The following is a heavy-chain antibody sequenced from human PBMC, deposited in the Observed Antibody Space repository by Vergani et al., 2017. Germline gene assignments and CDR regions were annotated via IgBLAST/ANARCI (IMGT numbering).Heavy chain of an antibody. CDR3: ARNYGSGSSSYYGMDV. V-gene: IGHV1-3*01. J-gene: IGHJ6*02. D-gene: IGHD3-10*01. CDR1: GYTFTSYA. CDR2: INAGNGNT. Sequence: QVQLVQSGAEVKKPGASVKVSCKASGYTFTSYATNWVRQAPGQRLEWMGWINAGNGNTKYAQKFQGRVTITRETSASTAYMELSSLRSEDTAVYYCARNYGSGSSSYYGMDVWGQGTTVTVSS.